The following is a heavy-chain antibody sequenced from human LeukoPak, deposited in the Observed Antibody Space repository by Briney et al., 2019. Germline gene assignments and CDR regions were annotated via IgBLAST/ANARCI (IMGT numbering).Heavy chain of an antibody. D-gene: IGHD3-9*01. CDR3: ARQAGYFDWLDY. CDR2: IYHSGSN. Sequence: SETLSLTCAVSGYSISSGYYWGWIRQPPGNGLGWSGSIYHSGSNYYNPSLKSRVTISVDTSKNQFSLKLSSVTAADTAVYYCARQAGYFDWLDYWGQGTLVTVSS. V-gene: IGHV4-38-2*01. CDR1: GYSISSGYY. J-gene: IGHJ4*02.